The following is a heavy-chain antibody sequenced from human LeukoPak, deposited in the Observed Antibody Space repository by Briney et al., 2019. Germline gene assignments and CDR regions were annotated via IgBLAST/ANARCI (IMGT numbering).Heavy chain of an antibody. CDR2: IYHSGST. D-gene: IGHD6-13*01. J-gene: IGHJ5*02. Sequence: SETLSLTCTVSGGSISGYYWSWIRQPPGKGLEWIGYIYHSGSTYYNPSLKSRVTISVDRSKNQFSLKLSSVTAADTAVYYCAGETEVAAAGYGGFWFDPWGQGTLVTVSS. V-gene: IGHV4-59*12. CDR3: AGETEVAAAGYGGFWFDP. CDR1: GGSISGYY.